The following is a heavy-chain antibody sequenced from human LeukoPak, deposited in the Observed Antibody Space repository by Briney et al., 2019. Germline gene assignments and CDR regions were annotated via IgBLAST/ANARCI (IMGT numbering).Heavy chain of an antibody. CDR2: ISGSGGST. CDR3: AKDPAYYYGSGTYYNGIY. V-gene: IGHV3-23*01. J-gene: IGHJ4*02. CDR1: GLTFSDYV. D-gene: IGHD3-10*01. Sequence: GGSLRLSCAASGLTFSDYVMTWVRQAPGKGLEWVSTISGSGGSTFYADSVKGRFTISRDNSKNTLYLQMSSLRAEDTARYYCAKDPAYYYGSGTYYNGIYWGQGTLVTVSS.